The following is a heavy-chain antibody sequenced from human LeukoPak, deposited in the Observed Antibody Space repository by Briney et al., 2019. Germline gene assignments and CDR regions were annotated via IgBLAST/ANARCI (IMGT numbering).Heavy chain of an antibody. Sequence: PSETLSLTCTVSGGSISSYYWSWIRQPPGKGLEWIGYIYYSGSTNYNPSLKSRVTISVDTSKNQFSLKLSSVTAGDTAVYYCARLGPAGIFDYYYSMDVWGKGSTVIVSS. CDR1: GGSISSYY. D-gene: IGHD6-13*01. CDR2: IYYSGST. V-gene: IGHV4-59*01. J-gene: IGHJ6*03. CDR3: ARLGPAGIFDYYYSMDV.